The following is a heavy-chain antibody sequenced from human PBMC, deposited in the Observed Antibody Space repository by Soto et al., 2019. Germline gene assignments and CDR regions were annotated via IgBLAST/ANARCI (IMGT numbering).Heavy chain of an antibody. J-gene: IGHJ6*03. D-gene: IGHD3-3*01. V-gene: IGHV3-21*02. CDR2: INEDSSYI. Sequence: EVQLVESGGGLVKPGGSLRLSCAASGFDFSSYSMNWVRQAPGKGLEWVSSINEDSSYIYYAHSLRGRFTISSDNAKETLYLQMTSLRAEDTAVYYCVRDFGWYFRSGYMDVWGDGATVTVSS. CDR3: VRDFGWYFRSGYMDV. CDR1: GFDFSSYS.